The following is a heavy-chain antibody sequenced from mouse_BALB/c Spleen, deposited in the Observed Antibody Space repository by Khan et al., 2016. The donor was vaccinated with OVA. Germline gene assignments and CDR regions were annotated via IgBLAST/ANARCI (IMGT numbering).Heavy chain of an antibody. V-gene: IGHV5-6*01. D-gene: IGHD1-1*01. CDR1: GFTFSTYG. CDR3: TRLAYYYNSEGFAY. J-gene: IGHJ3*01. CDR2: ISSGGSYT. Sequence: EVQLQESGGDLVKPGGSLKLSCAASGFTFSTYGMPWVRQTPDKRLEWVAAISSGGSYTYYPDSVKGRFTISRDNAKNTLYLQMSSLKSEDTAMYYCTRLAYYYNSEGFAYWGQGTLVTVSA.